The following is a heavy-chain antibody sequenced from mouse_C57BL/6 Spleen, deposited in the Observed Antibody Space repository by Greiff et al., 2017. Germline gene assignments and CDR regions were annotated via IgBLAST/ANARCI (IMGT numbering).Heavy chain of an antibody. Sequence: EVQLQQSGIVLARPGASVKMSCKTSGYTFTSYWMHWVKQRPGQGLEWIGAIYPGNSDTSYNQKFKGKAKLTAVTSASTAYMELSSLTNEDSAVYYCTRSGTRRGYFDYWGQGTTLTVSS. D-gene: IGHD1-1*01. CDR3: TRSGTRRGYFDY. V-gene: IGHV1-5*01. CDR1: GYTFTSYW. J-gene: IGHJ2*01. CDR2: IYPGNSDT.